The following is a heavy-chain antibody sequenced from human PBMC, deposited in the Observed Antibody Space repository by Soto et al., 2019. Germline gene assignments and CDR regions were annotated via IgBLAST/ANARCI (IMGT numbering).Heavy chain of an antibody. J-gene: IGHJ4*02. D-gene: IGHD1-26*01. CDR2: IYYSGST. V-gene: IGHV4-31*03. Sequence: SETQSLTCPVSGGSISSRGYYWRWIRKHPGKGLEWIGYIYYSGSTYYNPSLKSRVTISVDTSKNQFSLKLSSVTAADTAVYYCAGSSQLARPFDFWGQGTLVTVSS. CDR1: GGSISSRGYY. CDR3: AGSSQLARPFDF.